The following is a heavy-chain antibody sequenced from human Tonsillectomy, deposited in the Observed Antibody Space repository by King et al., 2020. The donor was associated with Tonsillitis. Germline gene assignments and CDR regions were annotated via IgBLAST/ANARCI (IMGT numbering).Heavy chain of an antibody. Sequence: VQLVQSGAEVKKPGASVKVSCKASGYTFTGYYVHWVRQAPGQGLEWMGWINPNSGDTYYAQKFQGRVTMTRDTSISTAYMELSRLRSDDTALYYCARGVDYYESSGYYSAIGYWGQGTLVTVSS. V-gene: IGHV1-2*02. CDR1: GYTFTGYY. J-gene: IGHJ4*02. CDR3: ARGVDYYESSGYYSAIGY. CDR2: INPNSGDT. D-gene: IGHD3-22*01.